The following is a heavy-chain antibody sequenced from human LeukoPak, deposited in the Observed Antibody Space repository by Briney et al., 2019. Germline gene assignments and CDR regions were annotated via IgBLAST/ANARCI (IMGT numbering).Heavy chain of an antibody. Sequence: ASVKVTCKASGYTFTNYYLHWVRQAPGQGLEWMGIINPSGGSTTYAQKFQGRVTMTRDTSTSAVYMDLSSLRSDDTAVYYCARAYYFDASHRGAAFDIWGQGTMVTVSS. D-gene: IGHD3-10*01. CDR2: INPSGGST. V-gene: IGHV1-46*01. CDR3: ARAYYFDASHRGAAFDI. CDR1: GYTFTNYY. J-gene: IGHJ3*02.